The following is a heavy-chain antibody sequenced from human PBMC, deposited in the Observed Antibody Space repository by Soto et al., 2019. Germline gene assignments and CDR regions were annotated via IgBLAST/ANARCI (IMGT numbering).Heavy chain of an antibody. V-gene: IGHV3-23*01. Sequence: GGSLRLSCAASGFTFSSYAMSWLRQAPGKGLEWVSAISGSGGSTYYADSVKGRFTISRDNSKNTLYLQMNSLRAEDTAVYYCAKDPISRLRCLEWPSTSAFDIWGQGTMVTVSS. CDR1: GFTFSSYA. J-gene: IGHJ3*02. CDR3: AKDPISRLRCLEWPSTSAFDI. CDR2: ISGSGGST. D-gene: IGHD3-3*01.